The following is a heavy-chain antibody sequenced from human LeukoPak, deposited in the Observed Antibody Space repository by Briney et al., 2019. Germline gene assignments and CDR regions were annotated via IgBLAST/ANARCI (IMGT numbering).Heavy chain of an antibody. CDR2: IYWNDDK. V-gene: IGHV2-5*01. CDR3: AHSKLVEDAFDI. CDR1: GFTLRASGVG. D-gene: IGHD6-6*01. Sequence: SLHTPGKPTQTLTLTSTFSGFTLRASGVGMGWSPQPPVKALGCLALIYWNDDKRYSPSLMSRLTITKESSKNQVVLTMANMAPLDTATYYCAHSKLVEDAFDIWGQGTMVTVSS. J-gene: IGHJ3*02.